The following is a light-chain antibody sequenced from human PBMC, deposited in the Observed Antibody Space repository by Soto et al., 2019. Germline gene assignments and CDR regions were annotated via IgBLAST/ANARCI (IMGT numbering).Light chain of an antibody. CDR3: QQYNNWPPGAT. V-gene: IGKV3-15*01. Sequence: EIVLTQSPGTLSLSPGERATLSCRASRTVSNNLAWYQQKPGQAPRLLIFYASTRATGVPDRFSGSGSEKEFTLTIRSLQSEDSAVYYCQQYNNWPPGATFGPGTKVDI. CDR2: YAS. J-gene: IGKJ3*01. CDR1: RTVSNN.